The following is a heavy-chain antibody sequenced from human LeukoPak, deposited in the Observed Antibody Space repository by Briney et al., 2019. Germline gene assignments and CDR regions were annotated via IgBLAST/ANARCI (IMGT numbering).Heavy chain of an antibody. D-gene: IGHD3-3*01. CDR1: GGSISSSSYY. J-gene: IGHJ4*02. V-gene: IGHV4-39*07. Sequence: SETLSLTCTVSGGSISSSSYYWGWIRQPPGEGLEWIGSIYYSGSTYYNPSLKSRVTISVDTSKNQFSLKLSSVTAADTAVYYCRVFFWSGYTPLDYWGQGTLVTVSS. CDR2: IYYSGST. CDR3: RVFFWSGYTPLDY.